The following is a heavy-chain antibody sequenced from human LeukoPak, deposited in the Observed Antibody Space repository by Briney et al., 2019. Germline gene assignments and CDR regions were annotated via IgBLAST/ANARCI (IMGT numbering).Heavy chain of an antibody. V-gene: IGHV4-38-2*02. CDR2: IHHSGST. CDR1: GDSLRSGHY. CDR3: ARGTDYYDSSGWLDP. Sequence: SETLSLTCTVSGDSLRSGHYWDWIRQPPGRGLEWIGSIHHSGSTWYNPSLKSRVTISLDTPQTQISLRVTSVTAADTAVYYCARGTDYYDSSGWLDPWGQGTLGTVSS. D-gene: IGHD3-22*01. J-gene: IGHJ5*02.